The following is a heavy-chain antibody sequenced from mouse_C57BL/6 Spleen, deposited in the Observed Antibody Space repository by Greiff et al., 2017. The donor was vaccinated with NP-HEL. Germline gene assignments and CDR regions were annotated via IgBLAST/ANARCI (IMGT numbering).Heavy chain of an antibody. CDR3: ARRESKEEFYYYAMDY. J-gene: IGHJ4*01. Sequence: VQLQQSGAELMKPGASVKLSCKATGYTFTGYWIEWVKQRPGHGLEWIGEILPGSGSTNYNEKFKGKATFTADTSSNTAYMQLSILTTEDSAIYYCARRESKEEFYYYAMDYWGQGTSVTVSS. CDR2: ILPGSGST. D-gene: IGHD1-3*01. V-gene: IGHV1-9*01. CDR1: GYTFTGYW.